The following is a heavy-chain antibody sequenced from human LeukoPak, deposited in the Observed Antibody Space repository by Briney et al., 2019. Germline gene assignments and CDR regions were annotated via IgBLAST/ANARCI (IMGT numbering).Heavy chain of an antibody. D-gene: IGHD3-16*01. J-gene: IGHJ4*02. CDR1: GFTFSSYS. CDR2: ISSSSSYI. V-gene: IGHV3-21*01. CDR3: AMSTFGGVNFDY. Sequence: GGSLRLSCAASGFTFSSYSMNWVRQAPGKGLEWVSSISSSSSYIYYADSVKGRFTISRDNAKNSLYLQMNSLRAEDTAVYYCAMSTFGGVNFDYWGQGTLVTVSS.